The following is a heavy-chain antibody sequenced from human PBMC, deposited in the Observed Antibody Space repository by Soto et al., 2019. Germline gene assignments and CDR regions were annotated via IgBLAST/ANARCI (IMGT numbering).Heavy chain of an antibody. V-gene: IGHV3-33*01. J-gene: IGHJ6*02. CDR2: IWYDGSNK. D-gene: IGHD1-26*01. Sequence: GGSLRLSCAASGFTFSSYGMHWVRQAPGKGLEWVAVIWYDGSNKYYADSVKGRFTISRDNSKNTLYLQMNSLRAEDTAVYYCATRLGGVQDYCYGMDVWGQGTTVTVSS. CDR3: ATRLGGVQDYCYGMDV. CDR1: GFTFSSYG.